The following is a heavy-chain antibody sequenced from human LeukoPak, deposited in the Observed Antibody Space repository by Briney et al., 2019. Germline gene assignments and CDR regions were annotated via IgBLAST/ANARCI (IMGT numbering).Heavy chain of an antibody. CDR1: GGTFGDYA. J-gene: IGHJ3*02. CDR2: ITSKAFGGTA. V-gene: IGHV3-49*04. D-gene: IGHD6-13*01. Sequence: GGSLRLSCRPSGGTFGDYAMSWVRQAPGKGLEWVGFITSKAFGGTAEYAASVKGRFTISRDDSKSLAYLQMNSLSTEDTAVYYCTRDREAAAGINALDIWGQGTMVTVSS. CDR3: TRDREAAAGINALDI.